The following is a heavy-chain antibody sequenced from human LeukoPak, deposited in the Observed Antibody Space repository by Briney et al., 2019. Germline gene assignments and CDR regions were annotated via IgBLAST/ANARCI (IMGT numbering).Heavy chain of an antibody. J-gene: IGHJ6*03. CDR2: ISSSGSTI. Sequence: GGSLRLSCAASGFTFSSYEMNWVRQALGKGLEWVSYISSSGSTIYYADSVKGRFTISRDNAKNSLYLQMNSLRAEDTAVYYCARGKKYDFWSGYSYYYYYMDVWGKGTTVTVSS. CDR3: ARGKKYDFWSGYSYYYYYMDV. V-gene: IGHV3-48*03. CDR1: GFTFSSYE. D-gene: IGHD3-3*01.